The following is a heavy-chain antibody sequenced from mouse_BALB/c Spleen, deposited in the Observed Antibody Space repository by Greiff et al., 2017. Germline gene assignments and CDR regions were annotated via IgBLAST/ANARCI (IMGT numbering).Heavy chain of an antibody. D-gene: IGHD1-1*01. CDR1: GFSLTSYG. Sequence: VKLVESGPGLVAPSQSLSITCTVSGFSLTSYGVHWVRQPPGKGLEWLGVIWAGGSTNYNSALMSRLSISKDNSKSQVFLKMNSLQTDDTAMYYCARDGRGYYYGSDYFDYWGQGTTLTVSS. CDR2: IWAGGST. CDR3: ARDGRGYYYGSDYFDY. J-gene: IGHJ2*01. V-gene: IGHV2-9*02.